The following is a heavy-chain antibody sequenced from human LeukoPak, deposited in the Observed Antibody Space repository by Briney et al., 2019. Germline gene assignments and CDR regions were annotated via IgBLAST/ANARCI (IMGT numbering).Heavy chain of an antibody. D-gene: IGHD6-13*01. Sequence: SVKVSCKASGGTFSSYAISCGRQAPGQGLEWVGEIIPIFGKANYAQKFQGRVTITADESTSTAYMELSSLRSEDTAVYYCASGGYSSSSDYYYMDVWGKGTTVTVSS. CDR3: ASGGYSSSSDYYYMDV. V-gene: IGHV1-69*01. CDR1: GGTFSSYA. J-gene: IGHJ6*03. CDR2: IIPIFGKA.